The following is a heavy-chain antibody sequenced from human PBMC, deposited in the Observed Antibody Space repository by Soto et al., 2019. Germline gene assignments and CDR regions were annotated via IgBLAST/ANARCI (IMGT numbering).Heavy chain of an antibody. V-gene: IGHV1-69*01. CDR2: IIPIVGTA. D-gene: IGHD3-16*01. CDR1: GGTFSSYA. Sequence: QVQLVQSGAEVKKPGSSVTVSCKASGGTFSSYAISWVRQAPGQGLEWMGGIIPIVGTANCAQNFQGRVTITADESTSTAYVELSSLGSEDTAVYYCARGGRISHRAGYYYGMDVWGQGTTVTVSS. J-gene: IGHJ6*02. CDR3: ARGGRISHRAGYYYGMDV.